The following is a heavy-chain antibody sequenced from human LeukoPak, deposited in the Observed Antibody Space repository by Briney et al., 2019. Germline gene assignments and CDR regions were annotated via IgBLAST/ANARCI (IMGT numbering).Heavy chain of an antibody. J-gene: IGHJ2*01. CDR3: AQEGIAVPHLTRGYFNL. Sequence: PGGSLRLSCAASGFIFSDFDMHWVRQAPGKGLQWVALMSHNGDKDSYEDSVKGRFTISRDNSKNTLYLQMNSLRTEDTAVYYCAQEGIAVPHLTRGYFNLWGRGSLVTVSS. CDR1: GFIFSDFD. V-gene: IGHV3-30*18. D-gene: IGHD6-13*01. CDR2: MSHNGDKD.